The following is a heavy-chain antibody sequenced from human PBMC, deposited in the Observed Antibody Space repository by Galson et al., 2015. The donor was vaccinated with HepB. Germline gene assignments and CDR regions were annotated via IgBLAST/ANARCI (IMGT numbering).Heavy chain of an antibody. V-gene: IGHV3-23*01. CDR1: GFTFSSYA. CDR3: AKVLQVNGGLGYFDL. D-gene: IGHD1-1*01. Sequence: SLRLSCAASGFTFSSYAMSWVRQAPGKGLEWVSAISGSGGSTYYADSVKGRFTISRDNSKNTLYLQMNSLRAEDTAVYYCAKVLQVNGGLGYFDLWGRGTLVTVSS. CDR2: ISGSGGST. J-gene: IGHJ2*01.